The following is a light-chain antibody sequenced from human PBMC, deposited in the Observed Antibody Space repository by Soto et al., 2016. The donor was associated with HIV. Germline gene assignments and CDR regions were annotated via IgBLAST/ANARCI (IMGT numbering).Light chain of an antibody. J-gene: IGLJ2*01. Sequence: SYELTQPPSVSVAPRKTASITCGGNNIGGKSVHWYQQKPGQAPVLVVYDNNDRPSGVPKRFSGSNSGNTATLTISSVEAGDEADYFCQVWDSSSDVVFGGGTKLTVL. CDR3: QVWDSSSDVV. CDR2: DNN. CDR1: NIGGKS. V-gene: IGLV3-21*03.